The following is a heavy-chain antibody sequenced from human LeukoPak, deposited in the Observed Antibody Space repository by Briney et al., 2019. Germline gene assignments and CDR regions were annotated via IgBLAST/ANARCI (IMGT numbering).Heavy chain of an antibody. CDR3: ARGRDGAAAATGYFDY. D-gene: IGHD6-13*01. CDR1: GFTVSSNY. Sequence: PGGPLRLSCAASGFTVSSNYMSWVRQAPGKGLEWVSVIYSGGSTYYADSVKGRFTISRDNSKNTLYLQMNSLRAEDTAVYYCARGRDGAAAATGYFDYWGQGTLVTVSS. J-gene: IGHJ4*02. V-gene: IGHV3-53*01. CDR2: IYSGGST.